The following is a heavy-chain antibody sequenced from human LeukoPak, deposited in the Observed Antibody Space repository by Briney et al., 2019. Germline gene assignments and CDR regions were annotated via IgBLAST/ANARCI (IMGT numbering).Heavy chain of an antibody. CDR2: LNCDGDYT. D-gene: IGHD6-19*01. CDR3: VRGSNGWSGMDV. Sequence: GGSLRLSCAVSGFTFSNHWMYWVRQGPGKGLVWVSRLNCDGDYTNYEDSVKGRFTISRDNAKNTLYLQMNSLRAEDTAVYYCVRGSNGWSGMDVWGQGATVTVSS. V-gene: IGHV3-74*01. CDR1: GFTFSNHW. J-gene: IGHJ6*02.